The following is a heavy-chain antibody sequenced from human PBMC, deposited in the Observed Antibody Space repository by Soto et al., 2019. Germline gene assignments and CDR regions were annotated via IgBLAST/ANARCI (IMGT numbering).Heavy chain of an antibody. Sequence: EVQLVESGGGLVQPGGFLRLSCAASGFTVSSNYMSWVRQAPGKGLEWVSVIYSGGSTYYADSVKGRFTISRHNSKNTLYLQMNSLRAEDTAVYYCASGPRYYYYGMDVWGQGTTVTVSS. CDR2: IYSGGST. CDR1: GFTVSSNY. CDR3: ASGPRYYYYGMDV. V-gene: IGHV3-53*04. J-gene: IGHJ6*02.